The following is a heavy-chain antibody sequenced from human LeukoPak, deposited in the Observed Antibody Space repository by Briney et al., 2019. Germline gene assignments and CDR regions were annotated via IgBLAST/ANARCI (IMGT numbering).Heavy chain of an antibody. Sequence: PGRSLRLSCAASGFTFSSYQMNWHRQAPGKGLEWISYISSSGSTIYYADSVKGRFTISRDNAKNSLYLQMNSLRAEDTAVYYCAHYGDYGFDYWGQGTLVTVSS. CDR2: ISSSGSTI. CDR3: AHYGDYGFDY. J-gene: IGHJ4*02. V-gene: IGHV3-48*03. D-gene: IGHD4-17*01. CDR1: GFTFSSYQ.